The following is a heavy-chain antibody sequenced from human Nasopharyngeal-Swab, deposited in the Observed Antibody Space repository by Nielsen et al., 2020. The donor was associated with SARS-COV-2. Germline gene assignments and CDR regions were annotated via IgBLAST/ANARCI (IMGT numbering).Heavy chain of an antibody. D-gene: IGHD6-6*01. J-gene: IGHJ5*02. CDR1: GFTFSNYA. CDR2: IGGDGGST. Sequence: GESLKISCAASGFTFSNYAMNWVRQAPGKRLEWVSVIGGDGGSTYYADSVKGRFTISRDNSKNTLYLQMNSLRAEDTAVYYCAKVAADRSSGGWFDPWGQGTLVTASS. V-gene: IGHV3-23*01. CDR3: AKVAADRSSGGWFDP.